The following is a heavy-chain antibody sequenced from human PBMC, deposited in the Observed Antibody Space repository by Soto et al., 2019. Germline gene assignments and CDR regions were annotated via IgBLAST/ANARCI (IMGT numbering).Heavy chain of an antibody. CDR2: IYHSGCT. V-gene: IGHV4-30-2*02. CDR1: GGSISSGGYS. D-gene: IGHD1-26*01. CDR3: ARRYGGNFDF. Sequence: SETLSLTCAVSGGSISSGGYSWSWIRQPPGKGLEWIWYIYHSGCTYYNPSLKSRVTISVDTSKNQFSLKLSSVTAADTAVYYCARRYGGNFDFWGQGTLVTVSS. J-gene: IGHJ4*02.